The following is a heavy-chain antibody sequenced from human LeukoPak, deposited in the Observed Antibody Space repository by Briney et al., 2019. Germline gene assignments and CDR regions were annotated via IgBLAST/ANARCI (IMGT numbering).Heavy chain of an antibody. V-gene: IGHV3-49*04. CDR1: GFTFGDYA. D-gene: IGHD4-23*01. J-gene: IGHJ3*02. CDR2: IRSKAYGGTT. Sequence: PGGSLRLSCTTSGFTFGDYAMTWVRQAPGRGLEWVGFIRSKAYGGTTEYAASVKGRFTISRDDSKSIANLQMNSLKTEDTAVYYCTGYDYVGNSRAFHIWGQGTMVTVSS. CDR3: TGYDYVGNSRAFHI.